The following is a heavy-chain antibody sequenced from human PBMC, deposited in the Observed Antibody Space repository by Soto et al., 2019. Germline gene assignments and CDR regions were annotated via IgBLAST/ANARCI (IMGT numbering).Heavy chain of an antibody. CDR2: ISYDGSNK. CDR3: AKERDYDILTGYYETYYYYYGMDV. Sequence: QVQLVESGGGVVQPGRSLRLSCAASGFTLSSYGMHWVRQAPGKGLEWVAVISYDGSNKYYADSVKGRFTISRDNSKNTLYLQMNSLRAEDTAVYYCAKERDYDILTGYYETYYYYYGMDVWGQGTTVTVSS. D-gene: IGHD3-9*01. V-gene: IGHV3-30*18. J-gene: IGHJ6*02. CDR1: GFTLSSYG.